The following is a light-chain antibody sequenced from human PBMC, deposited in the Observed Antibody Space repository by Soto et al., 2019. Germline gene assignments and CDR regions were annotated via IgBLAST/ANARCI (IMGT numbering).Light chain of an antibody. CDR2: DSS. Sequence: DIQMTQSPSSLSASVGDRVTITCQASHDIRKYLSWYQQKPGKAPKLLIYDSSSLETGVPSRFSGSGSGTDFTFAISSLQTEDIATYHCQQYHKLPLTFGGGTKVELK. CDR1: HDIRKY. J-gene: IGKJ4*01. CDR3: QQYHKLPLT. V-gene: IGKV1-33*01.